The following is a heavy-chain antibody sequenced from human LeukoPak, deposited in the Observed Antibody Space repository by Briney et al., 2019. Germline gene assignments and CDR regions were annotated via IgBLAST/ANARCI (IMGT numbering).Heavy chain of an antibody. D-gene: IGHD2-2*01. CDR3: ASQRGFGFCSSTSCYEGDAFDI. V-gene: IGHV4-59*01. CDR2: IYYSGST. Sequence: PSETLSLTCTVSGDSMSNYYWSWIRRPPGKGLEWIGYIYYSGSTNYNPSLKSRVIISVDTSKNQFSLKLSSVTAADTAVYYCASQRGFGFCSSTSCYEGDAFDIWGQGTMVTVSS. J-gene: IGHJ3*02. CDR1: GDSMSNYY.